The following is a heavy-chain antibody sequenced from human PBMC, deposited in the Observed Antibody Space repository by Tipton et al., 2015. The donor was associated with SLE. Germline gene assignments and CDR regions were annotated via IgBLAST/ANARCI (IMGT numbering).Heavy chain of an antibody. Sequence: TLSLTCTVSGYSITTGYYWGWIRQPPGKGLECIGSLYHSGDTHYNPSLESRVTISVDQSSNQVSLKLSSVTAADTAIYYCARAPGDQHIALWGQGTLVPVSS. D-gene: IGHD3-10*01. J-gene: IGHJ1*01. CDR2: LYHSGDT. CDR3: ARAPGDQHIAL. CDR1: GYSITTGYY. V-gene: IGHV4-38-2*02.